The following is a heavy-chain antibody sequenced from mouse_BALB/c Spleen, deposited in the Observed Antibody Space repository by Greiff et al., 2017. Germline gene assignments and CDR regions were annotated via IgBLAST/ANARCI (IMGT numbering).Heavy chain of an antibody. Sequence: VKLMESGPGLVAPSQSLSITCTVSGFSLTGYGVNWVRQPPGKGLEWLGMIWGDGSTDYNSALKSRLSISKDNSKSQVFLKMNSLQTDDTARYYCARDPYYYGSRDWYFDVWGAGTTVTVSS. CDR2: IWGDGST. V-gene: IGHV2-6-7*01. CDR1: GFSLTGYG. D-gene: IGHD1-1*01. J-gene: IGHJ1*01. CDR3: ARDPYYYGSRDWYFDV.